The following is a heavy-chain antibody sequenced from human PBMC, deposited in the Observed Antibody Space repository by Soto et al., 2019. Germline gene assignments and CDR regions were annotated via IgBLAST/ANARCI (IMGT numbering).Heavy chain of an antibody. CDR1: GYTFASYG. V-gene: IGHV1-18*01. J-gene: IGHJ4*02. Sequence: ASVKVCCKASGYTFASYGLRWVRQSTGQGLEWIGWISAYNGNTNYAQKLQGRVTMTTDTSTSTAYMELRRLRSDDTAVYYCARDRVGYKALDNWRQGTLVTVSS. CDR3: ARDRVGYKALDN. D-gene: IGHD1-20*01. CDR2: ISAYNGNT.